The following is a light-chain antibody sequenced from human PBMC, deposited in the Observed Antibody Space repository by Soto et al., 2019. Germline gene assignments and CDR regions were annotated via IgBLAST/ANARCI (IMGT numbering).Light chain of an antibody. CDR3: QRFNSSPHT. V-gene: IGKV1-13*02. CDR2: DAS. CDR1: QGISSA. J-gene: IGKJ4*01. Sequence: AIPLTQSPSSLSASVGDRVTITCRASQGISSALAWYQQKPGKAPKFLIYDASSLESGVPSRFSGSGSGTEFTLSISSLQPEDFATYYCQRFNSSPHTFGGGTKWEIK.